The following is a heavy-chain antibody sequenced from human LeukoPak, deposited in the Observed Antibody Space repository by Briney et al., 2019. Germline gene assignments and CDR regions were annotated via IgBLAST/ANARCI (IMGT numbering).Heavy chain of an antibody. CDR3: AKRAGSYRCFGD. J-gene: IGHJ4*02. CDR1: GFTFSSYA. V-gene: IGHV3-23*01. CDR2: ISTSGANT. D-gene: IGHD3-16*02. Sequence: GGSLRLSCAASGFTFSSYAMGWARQGPGKGLEWVSSISTSGANTYYADSVKGRFTISRDNSKNTLYLQMNSLRAEDTAVYYCAKRAGSYRCFGDWGQGTLVTVSS.